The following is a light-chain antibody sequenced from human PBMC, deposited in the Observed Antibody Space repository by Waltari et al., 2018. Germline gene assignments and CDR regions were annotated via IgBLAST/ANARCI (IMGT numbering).Light chain of an antibody. CDR2: KVS. V-gene: IGKV2-30*02. Sequence: DVVMTQSPLSLPVTLGQPASISCRSSQSLVHSDGNTYLNWFQQRPGQSPRRLIDKVSRRDSGVPDRFSGTGSGTDFTLKISRVEAEDVGVYYCMQCTYLLSFGPGTKVDI. J-gene: IGKJ3*01. CDR1: QSLVHSDGNTY. CDR3: MQCTYLLS.